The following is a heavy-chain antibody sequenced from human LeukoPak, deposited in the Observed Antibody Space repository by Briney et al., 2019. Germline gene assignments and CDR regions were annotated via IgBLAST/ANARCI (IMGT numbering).Heavy chain of an antibody. CDR3: ARDRGSSFALDY. J-gene: IGHJ4*02. Sequence: GGSLRLSCAASGFTFSSYGMHWVRQAPGKGLEWVSYISSSGSTIYYADSVKGRFTISRDNAKNSLYLQMNSLRAEDTAVYYCARDRGSSFALDYWGQGTLVTVSS. CDR2: ISSSGSTI. CDR1: GFTFSSYG. D-gene: IGHD6-13*01. V-gene: IGHV3-48*04.